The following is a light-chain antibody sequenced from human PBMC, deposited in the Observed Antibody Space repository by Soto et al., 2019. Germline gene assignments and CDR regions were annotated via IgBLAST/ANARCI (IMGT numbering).Light chain of an antibody. CDR3: QQSNSSPPT. CDR1: QSITNY. Sequence: DIRMTQSPSSLSASVGGRVTITCRASQSITNYLNWYQHKPGQAPNLLIYAASTLQAGVPSRFRGSGSGTDFTLTISSLQPEDFATYFCQQSNSSPPTFGGGTKVDIK. J-gene: IGKJ4*01. V-gene: IGKV1-39*01. CDR2: AAS.